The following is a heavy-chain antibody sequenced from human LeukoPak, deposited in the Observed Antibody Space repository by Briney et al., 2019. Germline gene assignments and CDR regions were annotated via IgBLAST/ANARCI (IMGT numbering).Heavy chain of an antibody. Sequence: GFLRLSCAASGFTFSSYSMNWVRQAPGKGLEWVSSISSSSSYVYYADSVKGRFTISRDNAKNSLYLQMNSPRAEDTAVYYCARDLGGYDNDYWGQGTLVTVSS. CDR3: ARDLGGYDNDY. CDR1: GFTFSSYS. V-gene: IGHV3-21*01. CDR2: ISSSSSYV. D-gene: IGHD5-12*01. J-gene: IGHJ4*02.